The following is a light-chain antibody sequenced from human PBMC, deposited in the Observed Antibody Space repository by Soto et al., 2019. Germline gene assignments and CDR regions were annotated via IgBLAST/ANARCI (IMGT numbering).Light chain of an antibody. CDR1: QSISSW. CDR2: KAS. J-gene: IGKJ4*01. Sequence: DIQITQSPSTLSASIGDRVNITCRASQSISSWLAWYQQKPGKAPKVLIYKASNLESGVPSRFSGSGSETEFTLTISSLQPDDFATYYCQQYNVYSTFGGGTKVDIK. V-gene: IGKV1-5*03. CDR3: QQYNVYST.